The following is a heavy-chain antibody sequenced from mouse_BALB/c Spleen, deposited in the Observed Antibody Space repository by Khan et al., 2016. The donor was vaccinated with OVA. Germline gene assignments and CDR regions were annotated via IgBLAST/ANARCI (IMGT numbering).Heavy chain of an antibody. Sequence: EVQLQESGPGLVKPSQSLSLTCTVTGYSITSDYAWNWIRQFPGNKLEWMGFISYSGNTNYNPSLKSRISITRDTSKNQFFLQLNSVNTEDTATYDCARVYGGDFDYWGQGTTLTVSS. CDR2: ISYSGNT. D-gene: IGHD1-1*01. V-gene: IGHV3-2*02. CDR1: GYSITSDYA. CDR3: ARVYGGDFDY. J-gene: IGHJ2*01.